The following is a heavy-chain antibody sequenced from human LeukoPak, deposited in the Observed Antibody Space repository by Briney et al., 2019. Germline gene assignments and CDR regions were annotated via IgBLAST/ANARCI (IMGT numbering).Heavy chain of an antibody. CDR3: ARDHGSGSYCDS. CDR2: ISPSGGST. Sequence: ASVKVSCKASGYTFTTYYMHWVRQAPGQGLEWMRIISPSGGSTTYAQKFQGRVTMTRDTSTSTVYMELSGLRSDDTAVYYCARDHGSGSYCDSWGQGTLVTVSS. D-gene: IGHD3-10*01. V-gene: IGHV1-46*01. J-gene: IGHJ4*02. CDR1: GYTFTTYY.